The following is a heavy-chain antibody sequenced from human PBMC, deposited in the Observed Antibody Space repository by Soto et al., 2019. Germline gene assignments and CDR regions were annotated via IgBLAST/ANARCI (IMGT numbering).Heavy chain of an antibody. J-gene: IGHJ4*02. CDR3: ARAVVRGVMGY. CDR2: ISYSGTT. Sequence: SETLSLTCTVSGGSISNGDYYWSWVRQPPGKGLEWIAYISYSGTTYYNPSLKSRPTMSVDTSKNRFSLNLSSVTAADTAVYYCARAVVRGVMGYWGQGTLVTVSS. CDR1: GGSISNGDYY. V-gene: IGHV4-30-4*01. D-gene: IGHD3-10*01.